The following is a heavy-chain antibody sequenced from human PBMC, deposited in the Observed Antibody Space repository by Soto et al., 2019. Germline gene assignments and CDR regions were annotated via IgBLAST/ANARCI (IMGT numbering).Heavy chain of an antibody. CDR1: GFSLSNRGVG. V-gene: IGHV2-5*02. J-gene: IGHJ4*02. CDR2: IYWDDDK. CDR3: VPPRLYSSSQIDP. Sequence: QITLKESGPTLVKPTQTLTLTCTFSGFSLSNRGVGVGWVRQPPGQALEWLAFIYWDDDKRCSPSLKTRLTNTKDISNNQDVLTLNNMGHLYTATYYCVPPRLYSSSQIDPGGQGTLVTVSS. D-gene: IGHD6-6*01.